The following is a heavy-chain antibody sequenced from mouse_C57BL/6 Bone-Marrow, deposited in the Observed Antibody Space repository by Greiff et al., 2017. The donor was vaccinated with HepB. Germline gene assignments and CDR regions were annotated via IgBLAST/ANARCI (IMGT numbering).Heavy chain of an antibody. V-gene: IGHV7-3*01. CDR1: GFTFTDYY. CDR2: IRNKANGYTT. D-gene: IGHD1-1*01. CDR3: ARSSTVVYYYAMDY. J-gene: IGHJ4*01. Sequence: EVQRVESGGGLVQPGGSLSLSCAASGFTFTDYYMSWVRQPPGKALEWLGFIRNKANGYTTEYSASVKGRFTISRDNSQSILYLQMNALRAEDSATYYCARSSTVVYYYAMDYWGQGTSVTVSS.